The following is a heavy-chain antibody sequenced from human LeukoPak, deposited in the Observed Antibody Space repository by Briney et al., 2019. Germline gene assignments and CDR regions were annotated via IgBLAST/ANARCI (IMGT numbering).Heavy chain of an antibody. D-gene: IGHD1-26*01. CDR1: GFTFSSYS. CDR2: ISSSSSYI. Sequence: GGSLRLSCAASGFTFSSYSMNWVRQAPGKGLEWGSSISSSSSYIYYADSVKGRFTISRDNAKNSLYLQMNSLRAEDTAVYYCARVPGGSYWGGDYNWFDPWGQGTLVTVSS. J-gene: IGHJ5*02. V-gene: IGHV3-21*01. CDR3: ARVPGGSYWGGDYNWFDP.